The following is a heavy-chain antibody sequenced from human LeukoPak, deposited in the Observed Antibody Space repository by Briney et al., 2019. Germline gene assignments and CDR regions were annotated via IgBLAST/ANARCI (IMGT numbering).Heavy chain of an antibody. D-gene: IGHD6-13*01. CDR3: AKDQGRGIAAADPDY. Sequence: ASVKVSCKASGGTFSSYTISWVRQAPGQGLEWMGRIIPILGIANYAQKFQGRVTITADKSTSTAYMELSSLRSEDTAVYYCAKDQGRGIAAADPDYWGQGTLVTVSS. CDR2: IIPILGIA. J-gene: IGHJ4*02. V-gene: IGHV1-69*04. CDR1: GGTFSSYT.